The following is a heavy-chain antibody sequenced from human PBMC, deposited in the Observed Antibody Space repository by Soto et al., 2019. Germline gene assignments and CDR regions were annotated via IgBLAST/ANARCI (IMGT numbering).Heavy chain of an antibody. V-gene: IGHV1-69*12. J-gene: IGHJ5*02. D-gene: IGHD1-26*01. CDR1: GGTFSSYA. CDR2: IIPIVGTA. Sequence: QVQLVQSGAEVKKPGSSVKVSCKASGGTFSSYAISWVRQAPGQGLEWMGGIIPIVGTANYAQKFQGRVTITADESTSTDDMELSILRSEDTAVYYCARRLRSYEDNWFDPWGQGTLVTVSS. CDR3: ARRLRSYEDNWFDP.